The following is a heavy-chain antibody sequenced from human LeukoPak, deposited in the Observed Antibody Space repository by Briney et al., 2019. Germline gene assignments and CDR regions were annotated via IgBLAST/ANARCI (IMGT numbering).Heavy chain of an antibody. CDR2: IYSGAST. J-gene: IGHJ4*02. D-gene: IGHD2-2*01. CDR1: GFTVSSNY. Sequence: PGGSLKLSCAASGFTVSSNYMSWVRQAPGKGLEWVSVIYSGASTYYADSVKGRFTISRDNSKNTLYLQMNSLRAEDTAVYYCAVPAAWLPFNYWGQGTLVTVSS. CDR3: AVPAAWLPFNY. V-gene: IGHV3-53*01.